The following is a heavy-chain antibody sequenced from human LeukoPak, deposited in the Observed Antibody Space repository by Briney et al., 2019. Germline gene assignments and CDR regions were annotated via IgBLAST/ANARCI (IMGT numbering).Heavy chain of an antibody. CDR1: GGSISSYY. J-gene: IGHJ4*02. CDR2: IYYSGST. Sequence: SETLSLTCTVSGGSISSYYWSWIRQPPGKGLEWIGYIYYSGSTNYNPSLKSRVTISVDTSKNQFSLKLSSVTAADTAVYYCARDGGSLDYWGQGTLVTVSS. V-gene: IGHV4-59*01. CDR3: ARDGGSLDY. D-gene: IGHD3-16*01.